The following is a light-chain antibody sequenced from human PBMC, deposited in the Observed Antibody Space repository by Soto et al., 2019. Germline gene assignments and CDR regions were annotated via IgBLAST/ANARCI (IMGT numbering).Light chain of an antibody. J-gene: IGLJ2*01. V-gene: IGLV2-8*01. CDR1: SSDVGGYNY. CDR3: SSYGGSNTVV. CDR2: EVS. Sequence: QSALTQPPSASGSPGQSVTISCTGSSSDVGGYNYVSWYQQHPGKAPKLMIYEVSKRPSGVPDRLSGSKSGNPASLTVSGLXXXXXADYYCSSYGGSNTVVFGGGTKL.